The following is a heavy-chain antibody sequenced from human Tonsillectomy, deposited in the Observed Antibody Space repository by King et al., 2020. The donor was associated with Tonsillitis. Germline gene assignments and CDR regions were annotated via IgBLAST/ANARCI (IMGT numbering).Heavy chain of an antibody. CDR2: IGTAGDT. J-gene: IGHJ2*01. CDR3: ASARPSHSSGWYGDWYFDL. Sequence: VQLVEFGGGLVQPGGSLRLSCAASGFTFSSYDMHWVRQATGKGLEWVSAIGTAGDTYYPGSVKGRFTISRENAKNSLYLKMNSLRAGATAVYYCASARPSHSSGWYGDWYFDLWGRGTLVTVSS. CDR1: GFTFSSYD. D-gene: IGHD6-19*01. V-gene: IGHV3-13*01.